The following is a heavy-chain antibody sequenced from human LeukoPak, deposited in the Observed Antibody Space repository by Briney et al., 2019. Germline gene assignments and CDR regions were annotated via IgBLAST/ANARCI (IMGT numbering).Heavy chain of an antibody. CDR2: ISGSGGST. V-gene: IGHV3-23*01. Sequence: GGSLRLSCAASGFTFTSYAMHWVRQAPGKGLEWVSAISGSGGSTYYADSVKGRFTISRDNSKNTLYLQMNSLRAEDTAVYYCAKDRYSSRFDYWGQGTLVTVSS. D-gene: IGHD6-13*01. J-gene: IGHJ4*02. CDR3: AKDRYSSRFDY. CDR1: GFTFTSYA.